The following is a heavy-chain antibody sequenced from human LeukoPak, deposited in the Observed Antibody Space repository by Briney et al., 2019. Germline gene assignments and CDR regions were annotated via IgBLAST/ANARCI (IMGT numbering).Heavy chain of an antibody. CDR2: INPNSGGT. J-gene: IGHJ4*02. D-gene: IGHD6-13*01. V-gene: IGHV1-2*02. CDR1: GYTFTGYY. CDR3: ARASPLAAAIDY. Sequence: GASVKVSCKASGYTFTGYYMHWVRQAPGQGLEWMGWINPNSGGTNYAQKVQGRVTMTRDTSISTAYMELSRLRSDDTAVYYCARASPLAAAIDYWGQGTLVTVSS.